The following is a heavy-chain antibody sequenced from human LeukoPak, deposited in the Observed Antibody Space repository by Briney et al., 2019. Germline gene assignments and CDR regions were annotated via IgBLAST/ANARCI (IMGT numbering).Heavy chain of an antibody. V-gene: IGHV4-30-4*01. CDR1: GGSISSGDYY. CDR2: IYYSGST. J-gene: IGHJ5*02. D-gene: IGHD1-26*01. CDR3: ARARYSGSYFIET. Sequence: PSQTLSLTCTVSGGSISSGDYYWSWIRQPPGKGLEWIGYIYYSGSTYYNPSLKSRVTISVDTSKNQFSLKLSSVTAADTAVYYCARARYSGSYFIETWGQGTLVTVSS.